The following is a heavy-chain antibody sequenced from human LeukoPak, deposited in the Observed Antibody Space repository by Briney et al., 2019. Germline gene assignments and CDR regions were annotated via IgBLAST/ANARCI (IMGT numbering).Heavy chain of an antibody. J-gene: IGHJ5*02. CDR2: IYYSGST. D-gene: IGHD3-10*01. Sequence: TLSLTCTVSGGSISSGGYYWSWIRQHPGKGLEWIGYIYYSGSTYYNPSLKSRVTISVDTSKNQFSLKLSSVTAADTGVYYCAGELRGFGELDNWFDPWGQGTLVTVSS. V-gene: IGHV4-31*03. CDR3: AGELRGFGELDNWFDP. CDR1: GGSISSGGYY.